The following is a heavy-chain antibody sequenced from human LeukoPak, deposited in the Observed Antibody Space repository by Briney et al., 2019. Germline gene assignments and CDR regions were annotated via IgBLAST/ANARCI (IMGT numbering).Heavy chain of an antibody. J-gene: IGHJ6*02. V-gene: IGHV3-23*01. CDR2: ISGSGGST. D-gene: IGHD3-3*01. CDR1: GFTFSSYA. CDR3: AFPYDFWSGYLDYYGMDV. Sequence: GASLRLSCAASGFTFSSYAMSWVRRAPGKGLEWVSAISGSGGSTYYADSVKGRFTISRDNSKNTLYLQMNSLRAEDTAVYYCAFPYDFWSGYLDYYGMDVWGQGTTVTVSS.